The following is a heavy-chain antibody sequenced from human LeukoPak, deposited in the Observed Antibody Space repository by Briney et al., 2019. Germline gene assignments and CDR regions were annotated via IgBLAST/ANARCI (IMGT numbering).Heavy chain of an antibody. CDR1: GFTFGGYA. CDR3: TRVDTYYDILTGPRGDGYFDY. CDR2: IRSKAYGGTT. J-gene: IGHJ4*02. V-gene: IGHV3-49*04. D-gene: IGHD3-9*01. Sequence: PGRSLRLSCTASGFTFGGYAMSWVRQAPGKGLEWVGFIRSKAYGGTTEYAASVKGRFTISRDDSKSIAYLQMNSLKTEDTAVYYCTRVDTYYDILTGPRGDGYFDYWGQGTLVTVSS.